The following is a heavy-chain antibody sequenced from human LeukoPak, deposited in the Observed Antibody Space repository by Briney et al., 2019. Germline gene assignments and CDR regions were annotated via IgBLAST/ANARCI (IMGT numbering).Heavy chain of an antibody. V-gene: IGHV3-30*02. CDR3: AKDQTRGGVGISMIIVAVDY. Sequence: GGSLRLSCAACGFTFSSYGMHWVRQAPGKGLEWVAFIRYDGSNKYYADSVKGRFTISRDNSKNTLYLQMNSLRAEDTAVYYCAKDQTRGGVGISMIIVAVDYSGQGTLVTVSS. CDR1: GFTFSSYG. J-gene: IGHJ4*02. CDR2: IRYDGSNK. D-gene: IGHD3-22*01.